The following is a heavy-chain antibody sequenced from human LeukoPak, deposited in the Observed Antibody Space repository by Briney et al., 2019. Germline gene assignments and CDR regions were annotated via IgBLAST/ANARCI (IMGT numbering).Heavy chain of an antibody. V-gene: IGHV3-30-3*01. Sequence: PGRPLRLSCAASGFTFSSYAMHWVRQAPGKGLEWVAVISYDGSNKYYADSVKGRFTISRDNSKNTLYLQMNSLRAEDTAVYYCARGFGVMITFGGVIYYWGQGTLVTVSS. CDR2: ISYDGSNK. CDR1: GFTFSSYA. CDR3: ARGFGVMITFGGVIYY. J-gene: IGHJ4*02. D-gene: IGHD3-16*01.